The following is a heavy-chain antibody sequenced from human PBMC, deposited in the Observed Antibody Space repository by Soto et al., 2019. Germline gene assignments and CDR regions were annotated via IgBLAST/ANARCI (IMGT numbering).Heavy chain of an antibody. V-gene: IGHV5-51*01. J-gene: IGHJ6*02. Sequence: VESLKISCKGSGYIFTSYWICCLLQMPVKGLEWMGIIYPGDSDTRYSPSFQGQVTISADKSISTAYLQWSSLKASDTAMYYCARHNRPWSYYYGMDVWGQGTTVTVSS. CDR1: GYIFTSYW. CDR2: IYPGDSDT. D-gene: IGHD2-8*01. CDR3: ARHNRPWSYYYGMDV.